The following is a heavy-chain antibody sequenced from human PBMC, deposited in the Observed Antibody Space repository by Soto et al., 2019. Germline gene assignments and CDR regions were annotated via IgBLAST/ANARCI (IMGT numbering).Heavy chain of an antibody. J-gene: IGHJ5*02. CDR3: TWEVNWFDP. V-gene: IGHV3-15*01. CDR2: IKSKSAGGTT. CDR1: GFTFTNAW. Sequence: EVQLVESGGGLVKPGGSLRLSCEASGFTFTNAWMSWVRQAPGEGLEWVGRIKSKSAGGTTAYAAPVNGRFIISRDDSKNTLYLQMNSLKIEDTGVYYCTWEVNWFDPRGQGTLVTVTS. D-gene: IGHD1-26*01.